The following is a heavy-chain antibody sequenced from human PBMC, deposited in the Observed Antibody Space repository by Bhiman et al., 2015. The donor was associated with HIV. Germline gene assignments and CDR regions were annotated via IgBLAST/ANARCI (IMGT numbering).Heavy chain of an antibody. V-gene: IGHV3-48*01. D-gene: IGHD1-20*01. J-gene: IGHJ4*02. CDR3: ARRFNWNFDY. CDR1: GFSFSSYS. Sequence: EVQLVESGGGLVQPGGSLRLSCAASGFSFSSYSMNWVRQAPGKGLEWVSYISSSGSTIYYADSVKGRFTISRDNAKNSLSLQMNSLRAEDTAIYYCARRFNWNFDYWGQGTLVTVSS. CDR2: ISSSGSTI.